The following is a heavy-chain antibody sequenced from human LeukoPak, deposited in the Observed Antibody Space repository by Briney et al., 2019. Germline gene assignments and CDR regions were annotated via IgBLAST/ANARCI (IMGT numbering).Heavy chain of an antibody. D-gene: IGHD3-22*01. CDR1: GGSISSYY. V-gene: IGHV4-59*01. CDR3: ARQSISGSSLSYFDY. J-gene: IGHJ4*02. CDR2: IYHSGST. Sequence: SETLSLTCTVSGGSISSYYWSWIRKPPGKGLVWNRHIYHSGSTNYKHSLESLETISVDTYKNQYSLELSSVTAADTAVNYSARQSISGSSLSYFDYWGQGTLVNVSS.